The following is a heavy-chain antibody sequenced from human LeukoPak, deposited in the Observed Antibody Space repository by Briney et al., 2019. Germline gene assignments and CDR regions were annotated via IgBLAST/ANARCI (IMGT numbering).Heavy chain of an antibody. D-gene: IGHD1-26*01. J-gene: IGHJ4*02. Sequence: SETLSLTCDVYGGSFSGYYWRLVRQAPGKGLGLIGEINHRGFTNNSPSLKARVTISRDTSKIQFSLTLTSVTAADTAVYYCVQWELFDCGSQGTLVTVHS. V-gene: IGHV4-34*01. CDR3: VQWELFDC. CDR2: INHRGFT. CDR1: GGSFSGYY.